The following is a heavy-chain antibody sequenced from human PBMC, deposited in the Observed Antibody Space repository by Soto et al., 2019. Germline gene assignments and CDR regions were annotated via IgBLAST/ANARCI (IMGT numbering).Heavy chain of an antibody. CDR2: IFNSGQT. CDR1: GVSVTGDADF. D-gene: IGHD6-6*01. V-gene: IGHV4-39*01. J-gene: IGHJ6*02. Sequence: QLHLEESGPTLERASGTLSLTCSVSGVSVTGDADFWGWIRQFPGQGLEWIVTIFNSGQTLYNEFLESRVTMSVDPLHNQFSMRVTTVTAADTAVYFCAKHKSQSSSFLPDLDVWGHGNKVTVSS. CDR3: AKHKSQSSSFLPDLDV.